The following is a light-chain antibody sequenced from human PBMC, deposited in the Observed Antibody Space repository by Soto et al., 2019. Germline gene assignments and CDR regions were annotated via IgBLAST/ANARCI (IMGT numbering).Light chain of an antibody. J-gene: IGKJ5*01. Sequence: EVVLTQSPDTLSLPPGERATRSCRANQSISSYLAWYQQKPGQAPRLLIYDASSRATGIPARFSGSGSGTDFTLTISSLEPEDFAVYYCQQRSKWPITFGQGTRLEIK. CDR1: QSISSY. CDR3: QQRSKWPIT. V-gene: IGKV3-11*01. CDR2: DAS.